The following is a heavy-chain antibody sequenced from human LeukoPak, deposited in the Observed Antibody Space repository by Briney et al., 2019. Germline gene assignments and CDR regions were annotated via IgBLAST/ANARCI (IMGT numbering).Heavy chain of an antibody. Sequence: ASVKVSCKASGGTFSSYAISWVRQAPGHGLEWMGGIIPIFGTANYAQKFQGRVTITADESTSTAYMELSSLRSEDTAVYYCARGGRVWGHTENWFDPWGQGTLVTVSS. V-gene: IGHV1-69*13. D-gene: IGHD3-16*01. CDR1: GGTFSSYA. CDR3: ARGGRVWGHTENWFDP. J-gene: IGHJ5*02. CDR2: IIPIFGTA.